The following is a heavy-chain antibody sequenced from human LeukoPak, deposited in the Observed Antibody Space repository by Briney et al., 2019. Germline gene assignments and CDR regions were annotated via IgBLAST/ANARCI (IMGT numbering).Heavy chain of an antibody. D-gene: IGHD3-10*01. CDR2: IYYSGST. CDR3: ARHGVLWFGESLDY. CDR1: GGSISSSSYY. J-gene: IGHJ4*02. Sequence: SETLSPTCTVSGGSISSSSYYWGWIRQPPGKGLEWIGSIYYSGSTYYNPSLESRVTISVDTSKNQFSLKLSSVTAADTAVYYCARHGVLWFGESLDYWGQGTLVTVSS. V-gene: IGHV4-39*01.